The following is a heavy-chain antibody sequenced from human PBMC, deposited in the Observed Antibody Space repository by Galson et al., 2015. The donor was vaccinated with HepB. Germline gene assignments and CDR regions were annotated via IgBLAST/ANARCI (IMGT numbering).Heavy chain of an antibody. CDR1: GFNVSRNY. Sequence: SLRLSCAASGFNVSRNYMSWVRQAPGKGLEWVSIIYVGGTAYYADAGKGRFTISRDSPKSTLYLQMNHLRPRDTAVYYCARDVGSFSSGYYVDDWGQRTLVTVSS. CDR3: ARDVGSFSSGYYVDD. J-gene: IGHJ4*02. V-gene: IGHV3-66*02. CDR2: IYVGGTA. D-gene: IGHD6-6*01.